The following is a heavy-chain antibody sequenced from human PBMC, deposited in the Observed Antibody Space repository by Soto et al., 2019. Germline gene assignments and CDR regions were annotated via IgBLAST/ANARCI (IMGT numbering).Heavy chain of an antibody. CDR3: ARDDPIFGAIPRMDI. Sequence: KTGGSLILSCSASGFPFSSYTMYWVRQAPGKGLEWVSSITTSSTRSIFYADSVKGRFTISRNNANNILYLQMNNLRVEDTAVYYCARDDPIFGAIPRMDIWGQGTTVTVSS. V-gene: IGHV3-21*06. CDR1: GFPFSSYT. J-gene: IGHJ6*02. D-gene: IGHD3-3*01. CDR2: ITTSSTRSI.